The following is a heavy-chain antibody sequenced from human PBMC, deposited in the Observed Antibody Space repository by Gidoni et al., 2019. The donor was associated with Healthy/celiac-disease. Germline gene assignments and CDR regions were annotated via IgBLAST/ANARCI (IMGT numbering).Heavy chain of an antibody. V-gene: IGHV4-34*01. CDR3: ARGPSSGWYAGYYYYYGMDV. J-gene: IGHJ6*02. CDR2: INHSGST. Sequence: QVQLQQWGAGLLKPSETLSLTCAVYGGSFSGYYWSWIRQPPGKGLEWIGEINHSGSTNYNPSLKSRVTISVDTSKNQFSLKLSSVTAADTAVYYCARGPSSGWYAGYYYYYGMDVWGQGTTVTVSS. CDR1: GGSFSGYY. D-gene: IGHD6-19*01.